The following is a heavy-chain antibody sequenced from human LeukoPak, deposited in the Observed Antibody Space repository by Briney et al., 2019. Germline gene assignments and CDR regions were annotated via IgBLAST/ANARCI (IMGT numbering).Heavy chain of an antibody. V-gene: IGHV1-69*04. CDR3: ARVAAAGTGYYFDY. D-gene: IGHD6-13*01. CDR2: IIPILGIA. J-gene: IGHJ4*02. Sequence: GASVKVSCKASGGTFSSYAISWVRPAPGQGLEWMGRIIPILGIANYAQKFQGRVTITADKSTSTAYMELSSLRSEDTAVYYCARVAAAGTGYYFDYWGQGTLVTVSS. CDR1: GGTFSSYA.